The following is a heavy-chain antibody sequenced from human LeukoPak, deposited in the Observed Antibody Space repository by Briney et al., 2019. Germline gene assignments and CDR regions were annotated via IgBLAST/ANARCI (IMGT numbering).Heavy chain of an antibody. CDR2: INKDGSEK. D-gene: IGHD2-15*01. CDR1: GFTFSSYW. CDR3: ARRCCSGGSCYSVDY. J-gene: IGHJ4*02. Sequence: PGGSLRLSCVASGFTFSSYWMSWVRQAPGKGLEWVANINKDGSEKYYLDSVKGRFTISRDNAMDSLYLQMNSLRAEDTAVYYCARRCCSGGSCYSVDYWGQGTLVTVSS. V-gene: IGHV3-7*01.